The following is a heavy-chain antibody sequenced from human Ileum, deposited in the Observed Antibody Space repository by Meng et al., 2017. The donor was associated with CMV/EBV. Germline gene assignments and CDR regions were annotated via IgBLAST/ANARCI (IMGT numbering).Heavy chain of an antibody. CDR3: TRGRVGDWGFDF. J-gene: IGHJ4*02. D-gene: IGHD1-26*01. Sequence: QGQFQHWGAGLLKPSETLSLPCGVNGGSFSSFSWTWIRQPPGKGPEWIGDINHRGTTNYSPSLKSRVTISIDTSKKQFSLRLSSLTAADTAVYYCTRGRVGDWGFDFWGQGTLVTVSS. CDR2: INHRGTT. V-gene: IGHV4-34*02. CDR1: GGSFSSFS.